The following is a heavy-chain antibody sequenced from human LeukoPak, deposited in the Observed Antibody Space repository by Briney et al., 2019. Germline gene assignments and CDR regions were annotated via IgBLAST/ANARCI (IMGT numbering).Heavy chain of an antibody. J-gene: IGHJ4*02. V-gene: IGHV3-74*01. CDR2: INNDGTST. CDR3: ARGPLYDSGSYYPGDY. D-gene: IGHD3-10*01. CDR1: GFTFSGHW. Sequence: PGGSLRLSCAASGFTFSGHWMHWVRQTPGKGLVWASRINNDGTSTSYADSVKGRFTISRDNTKNTLFLQMNSLRVEDTAVYYCARGPLYDSGSYYPGDYWGQGTLVTVSS.